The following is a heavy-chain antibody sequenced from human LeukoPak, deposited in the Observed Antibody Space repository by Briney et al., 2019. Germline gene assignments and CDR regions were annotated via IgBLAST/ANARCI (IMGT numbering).Heavy chain of an antibody. J-gene: IGHJ3*02. D-gene: IGHD3-9*01. CDR3: ARAAQYDILTGYYSGGDAFDI. CDR1: GFTFSSYW. CDR2: INSDGSST. V-gene: IGHV3-74*01. Sequence: GGSPRLSCAASGFTFSSYWMHWVRQAPGKGLVWVSRINSDGSSTSYADSVKGRFTISRDNAKNTLYLQMNSLRAEDTAVYYCARAAQYDILTGYYSGGDAFDIWGQGTMVTVSS.